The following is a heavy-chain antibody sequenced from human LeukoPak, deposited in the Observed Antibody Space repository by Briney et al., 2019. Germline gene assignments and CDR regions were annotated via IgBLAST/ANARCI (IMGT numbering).Heavy chain of an antibody. V-gene: IGHV4-39*07. CDR3: ARILWPGKKSTSAEYFQH. J-gene: IGHJ1*01. CDR1: GGSISSSPYY. Sequence: SETLSLTCTVSGGSISSSPYYWGWIRQPPGKGLEWIGSIHYSSGSTYYNPSLKSRVTISVDTSKNQFSLKLSSVTAADTAVYYCARILWPGKKSTSAEYFQHWGQGTLVTVSS. CDR2: IHYSSGST. D-gene: IGHD3-10*01.